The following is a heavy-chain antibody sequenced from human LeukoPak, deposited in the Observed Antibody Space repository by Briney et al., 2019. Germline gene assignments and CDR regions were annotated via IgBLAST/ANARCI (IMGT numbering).Heavy chain of an antibody. V-gene: IGHV3-30*03. Sequence: GGAVRLSCAASEFTFSSYGMHWVRQAPGKGLERVAVMSYDGSGKYYADSVKGPFTISRDNSKSTLYLQMNSLRAEDTAVYYCAREAGYGMDVWGEGTTVTVSS. CDR2: MSYDGSGK. J-gene: IGHJ6*04. D-gene: IGHD6-19*01. CDR1: EFTFSSYG. CDR3: AREAGYGMDV.